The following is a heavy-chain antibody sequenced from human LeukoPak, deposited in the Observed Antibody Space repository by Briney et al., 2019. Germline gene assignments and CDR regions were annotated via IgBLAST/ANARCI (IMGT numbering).Heavy chain of an antibody. V-gene: IGHV6-1*01. CDR3: ARGEIFGVVIPNWFDP. D-gene: IGHD3-3*01. Sequence: SQTLSLTCAISGDSVSSNSAAWNWIRQSPSRGLEWLGRTYYRSKWYNDYAVSVKSRITINPDTSKNQFSLQLNSVTPEDTAVYYRARGEIFGVVIPNWFDPWGQGTLVTVSS. J-gene: IGHJ5*02. CDR1: GDSVSSNSAA. CDR2: TYYRSKWYN.